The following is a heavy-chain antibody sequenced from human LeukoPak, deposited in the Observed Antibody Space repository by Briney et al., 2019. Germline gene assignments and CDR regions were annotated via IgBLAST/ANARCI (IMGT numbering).Heavy chain of an antibody. CDR2: INSDGSTT. Sequence: PGGSLRLSCAASGFTFSGYWMHWVRQAPRKGLVWVSRINSDGSTTSYADSVKGRFTISRDNAKNTLYLQMNSLRAEDTAVYYCGRSGDFWSGSGVAYWGQGTLVTVSS. CDR1: GFTFSGYW. J-gene: IGHJ4*02. D-gene: IGHD3-3*01. CDR3: GRSGDFWSGSGVAY. V-gene: IGHV3-74*01.